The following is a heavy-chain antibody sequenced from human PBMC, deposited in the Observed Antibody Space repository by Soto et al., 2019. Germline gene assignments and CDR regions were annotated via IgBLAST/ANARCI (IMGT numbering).Heavy chain of an antibody. CDR1: GFTVSSNY. V-gene: IGHV3-53*04. CDR2: IYSGGST. Sequence: SGGSLRLSCAASGFTVSSNYMSWVRQAPGKGLEWVSVIYSGGSTYYADSVKGRFTISRHNSKNTLYLQMNSLRAEDTAVYYCARVGYTLSYYYYGMDVWGQGTTVTVSS. D-gene: IGHD5-12*01. J-gene: IGHJ6*02. CDR3: ARVGYTLSYYYYGMDV.